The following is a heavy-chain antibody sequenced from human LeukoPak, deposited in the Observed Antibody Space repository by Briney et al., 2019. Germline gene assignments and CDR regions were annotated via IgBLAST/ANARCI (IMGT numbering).Heavy chain of an antibody. D-gene: IGHD3-10*01. CDR3: AREYYYGSGQYYHFDY. J-gene: IGHJ4*02. Sequence: SETLSLTCAVYGGSFSGYYWSWIRQPPGKGLEWIGEINHSGSTNYNPSLKSRVTISVDTSKNQFSLKLSSVTAAGTAVYYCAREYYYGSGQYYHFDYWGQGTLVTVSS. CDR1: GGSFSGYY. CDR2: INHSGST. V-gene: IGHV4-34*01.